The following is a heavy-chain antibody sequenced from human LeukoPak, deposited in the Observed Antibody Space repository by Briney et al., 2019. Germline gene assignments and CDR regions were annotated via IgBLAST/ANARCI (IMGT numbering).Heavy chain of an antibody. CDR1: GGSVSGFY. CDR2: INQTGKTNYNPSLT. CDR3: GRVRHDPLEYGYYMDV. Sequence: SETLSLTCAVDGGSVSGFYWACIRQTPAKGLEWIGEINQTGKTNYNPSLTDYNPSLKSRVTISVDSSRNQLSLKVNPVSAADTVVYSVGRVRHDPLEYGYYMDVWGTGTTVTVSS. D-gene: IGHD3-10*01. V-gene: IGHV4-34*03. J-gene: IGHJ6*03.